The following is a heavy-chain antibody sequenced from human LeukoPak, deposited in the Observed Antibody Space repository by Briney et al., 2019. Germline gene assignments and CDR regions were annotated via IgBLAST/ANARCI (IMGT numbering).Heavy chain of an antibody. V-gene: IGHV4-30-2*01. CDR1: GGFISSGGYS. J-gene: IGHJ5*02. CDR2: IYHSGST. Sequence: PSETLSLTCAVSGGFISSGGYSWSWILQPPGKGLESIGYIYHSGSTYYNPSLKSRVTISVDRSKNQFSLKLSSVTAADTAVYYCARTLSPNWFDPWGQGTLVTVSS. CDR3: ARTLSPNWFDP.